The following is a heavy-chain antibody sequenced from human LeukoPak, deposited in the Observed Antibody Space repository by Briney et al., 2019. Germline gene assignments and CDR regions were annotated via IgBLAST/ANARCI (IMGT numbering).Heavy chain of an antibody. D-gene: IGHD1-26*01. CDR2: IIPIFGTA. CDR1: GGTFSNYA. Sequence: SVKVSCKASGGTFSNYAISWVRQAPGQGLEWMGAIIPIFGTANYAQKFQGRVTITADESTGTAYMELSSLRSEDTAVYYCARERRGGSYFTEKRLDHWGQGTLVAVSS. CDR3: ARERRGGSYFTEKRLDH. V-gene: IGHV1-69*01. J-gene: IGHJ4*02.